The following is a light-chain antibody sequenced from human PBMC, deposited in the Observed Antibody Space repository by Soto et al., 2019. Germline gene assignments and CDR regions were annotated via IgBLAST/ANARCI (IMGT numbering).Light chain of an antibody. V-gene: IGKV3-20*01. Sequence: IVWTQSPGTLSLSQAERASLSCRSSQIFSSGYLAWYQQKPGQAPRLXIYGASNRATGIPDSFSGSGSGTDFTLTISRLEPEDFAVYYCQQYGSSPRTFGQGTKVDIK. CDR2: GAS. J-gene: IGKJ1*01. CDR1: QIFSSGY. CDR3: QQYGSSPRT.